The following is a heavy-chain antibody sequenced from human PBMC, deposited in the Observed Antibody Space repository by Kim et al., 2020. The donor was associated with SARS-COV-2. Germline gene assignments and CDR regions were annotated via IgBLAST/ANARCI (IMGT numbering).Heavy chain of an antibody. CDR3: ARGDRGITIFGRPMDV. D-gene: IGHD3-3*01. CDR2: INHSGST. V-gene: IGHV4-34*01. CDR1: GGSFSGYY. Sequence: SETLSLTCAVYGGSFSGYYWSWIRQPPGKGLEWIGEINHSGSTNYNPSLKSRVTISVDTSKNQFSLKLSSVTAADTAVYYCARGDRGITIFGRPMDVWGQGTTVTVSS. J-gene: IGHJ6*02.